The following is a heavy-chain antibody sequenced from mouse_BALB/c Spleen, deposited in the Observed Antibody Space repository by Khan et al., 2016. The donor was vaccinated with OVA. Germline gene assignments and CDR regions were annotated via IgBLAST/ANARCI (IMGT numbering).Heavy chain of an antibody. J-gene: IGHJ4*01. CDR2: IWTGGST. Sequence: VQLKESGPGLVAPSQSLSITCTVSGFSLVTYGVHWVRQSPGRGLEWLGVIWTGGSTNYNSALMSRLSISKDNSKSQVFLKMNSLQTDDTAMYYYARETAYYGDYEAMDYWGQGTSVTVSS. V-gene: IGHV2-9*02. CDR1: GFSLVTYG. CDR3: ARETAYYGDYEAMDY. D-gene: IGHD2-13*01.